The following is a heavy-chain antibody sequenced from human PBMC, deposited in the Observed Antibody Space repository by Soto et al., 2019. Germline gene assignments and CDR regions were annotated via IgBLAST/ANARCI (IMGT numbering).Heavy chain of an antibody. D-gene: IGHD2-15*01. J-gene: IGHJ4*02. CDR1: GGTFSSYT. CDR3: ERDVYISGGSCY. V-gene: IGHV1-69*08. CDR2: IIPILGIA. Sequence: QVQLVQSGAEVKKPGSSVKVSCKASGGTFSSYTISWVLQAPGQGLEWMGRIIPILGIANYAHKFQGRVTLTADKSTSTAYMELSSLRSEDTAVYYGERDVYISGGSCYWGQGPLVTVSS.